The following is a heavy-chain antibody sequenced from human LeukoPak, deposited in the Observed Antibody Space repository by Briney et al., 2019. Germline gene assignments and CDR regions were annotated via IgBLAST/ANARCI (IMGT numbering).Heavy chain of an antibody. CDR3: ARIWNYSYYYYYMDV. CDR1: GGSISSSSYY. D-gene: IGHD1-7*01. Sequence: SETLSLTCTVSGGSISSSSYYWGWIRQPPGKGLEWIGSIYYSGSTYYNPSLKSRVTISVDTSKNQFSLKLSSVTAADTAVYYCARIWNYSYYYYYMDVWGKGTTVTVSS. CDR2: IYYSGST. V-gene: IGHV4-39*01. J-gene: IGHJ6*03.